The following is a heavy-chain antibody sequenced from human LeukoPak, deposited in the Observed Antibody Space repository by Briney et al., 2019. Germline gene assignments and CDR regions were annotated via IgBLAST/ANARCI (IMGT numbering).Heavy chain of an antibody. D-gene: IGHD5-12*01. CDR3: AKGTRYSGYDYGH. CDR2: MNPNSGNT. Sequence: WASVKVSCKASGYTFTSYDINWVRQATGQGLEWMGWMNPNSGNTGYAQKFQGRVTMTRNTSIGTAYMELSSLRAEDTAVYYCAKGTRYSGYDYGHWGQGTLVTVSS. V-gene: IGHV1-8*01. CDR1: GYTFTSYD. J-gene: IGHJ4*02.